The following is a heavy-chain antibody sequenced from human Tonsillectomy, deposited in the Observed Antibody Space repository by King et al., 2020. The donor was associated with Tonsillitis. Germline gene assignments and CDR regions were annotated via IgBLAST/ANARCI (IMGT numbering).Heavy chain of an antibody. CDR2: VYYSGST. CDR3: ARIQWLANYYYYYMDV. CDR1: SGSISSASYY. J-gene: IGHJ6*03. Sequence: QLQESGPGLVKPSETLSLTCTVSSGSISSASYYWGWIRLPPGMGLEWMGSVYYSGSTYYNPSLKSRVTIPVDTSKNQFSLKLSSVTAADTAVYYCARIQWLANYYYYYMDVWGKGTTVTVSS. D-gene: IGHD6-19*01. V-gene: IGHV4-39*01.